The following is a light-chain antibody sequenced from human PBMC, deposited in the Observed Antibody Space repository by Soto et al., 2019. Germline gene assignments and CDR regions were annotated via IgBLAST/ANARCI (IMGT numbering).Light chain of an antibody. CDR1: QSIAGSY. CDR2: GAS. J-gene: IGKJ5*01. CDR3: QQYGTSPIT. Sequence: EIVLTQSPATLSLSPGERATLSCSASQSIAGSYLAWYQQKPGQAPRLLIYGASSRATGIPDRFSGSGSGTDFTLTTSRLEPEDFAVYYCQQYGTSPITFGQGTRLEIK. V-gene: IGKV3-20*01.